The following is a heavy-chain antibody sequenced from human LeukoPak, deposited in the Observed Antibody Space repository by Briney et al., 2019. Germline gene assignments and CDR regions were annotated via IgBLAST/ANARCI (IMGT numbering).Heavy chain of an antibody. Sequence: PGGSLRLSCVGSGFNFYTYWMTWVRQAPGMGLEWVAHIKQDGSEQYYADSVKGRFTISRDNGKNSLYLQINSLRAEDTAVYYCASRSSGYYPLYYYYMDVWGKGTTVTVSS. D-gene: IGHD3-22*01. CDR3: ASRSSGYYPLYYYYMDV. CDR1: GFNFYTYW. J-gene: IGHJ6*03. CDR2: IKQDGSEQ. V-gene: IGHV3-7*01.